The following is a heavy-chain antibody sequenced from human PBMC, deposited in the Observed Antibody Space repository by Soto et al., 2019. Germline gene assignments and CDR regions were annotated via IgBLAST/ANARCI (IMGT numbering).Heavy chain of an antibody. V-gene: IGHV3-74*01. CDR2: INSDGSST. CDR1: GITFSSYW. D-gene: IGHD3-3*01. CDR3: ARAPYYDFWSGSLDY. J-gene: IGHJ4*02. Sequence: GGSLRLSCAASGITFSSYWMHWVRQAPGKGLVWVSRINSDGSSTSYADSVKGRFTISRDNAKNTLYLQMNSLRAEDTAVYYCARAPYYDFWSGSLDYWGQGTLVTVSS.